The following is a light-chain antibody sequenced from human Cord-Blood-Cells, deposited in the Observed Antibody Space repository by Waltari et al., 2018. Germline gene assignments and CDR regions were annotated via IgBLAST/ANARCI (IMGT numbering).Light chain of an antibody. Sequence: ELVLLPSPATLSMPLGERAAIYCRAIPSVSSYVAWYQRKPGQAPRLLIYDASNRATCIPARFIDSGSGTDFALTVSSLEPEDFAVYYCQQRSNWRPLSFGGGTKVEIK. J-gene: IGKJ4*01. CDR1: PSVSSY. V-gene: IGKV3-11*01. CDR3: QQRSNWRPLS. CDR2: DAS.